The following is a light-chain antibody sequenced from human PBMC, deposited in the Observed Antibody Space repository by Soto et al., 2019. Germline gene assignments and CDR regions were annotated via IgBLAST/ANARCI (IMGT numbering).Light chain of an antibody. Sequence: EVGLTQSPATLSLSPGERATLSCRASQSVSSYLAWYQQKPGQAPRLLIYDASNRATGIPARFSGSGSGTDFTLTISSLEPEDFAVYYCQQRSNWPPIPFGQGTLLAVK. J-gene: IGKJ5*01. CDR3: QQRSNWPPIP. CDR1: QSVSSY. CDR2: DAS. V-gene: IGKV3-11*01.